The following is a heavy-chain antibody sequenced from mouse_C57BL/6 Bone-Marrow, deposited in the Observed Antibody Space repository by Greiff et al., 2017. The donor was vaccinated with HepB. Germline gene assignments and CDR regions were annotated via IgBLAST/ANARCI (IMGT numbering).Heavy chain of an antibody. Sequence: VQLQQSGAELVKPGASVKISCKASGYAFSSYWMNWVKQRPGKGLEWIGQIYPGDGDTNYNGKFKGKATLTADKSSSTAYMQLSSLTSEDSAVYFCARSHYRRAMDYWGQGTSVTVSS. CDR2: IYPGDGDT. CDR3: ARSHYRRAMDY. CDR1: GYAFSSYW. D-gene: IGHD2-12*01. V-gene: IGHV1-80*01. J-gene: IGHJ4*01.